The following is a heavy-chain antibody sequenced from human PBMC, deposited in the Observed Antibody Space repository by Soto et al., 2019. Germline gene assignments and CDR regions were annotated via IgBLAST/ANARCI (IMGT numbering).Heavy chain of an antibody. CDR1: GVSISSVSISVNY. D-gene: IGHD3-9*01. V-gene: IGHV4-61*08. CDR2: VHYSGST. J-gene: IGHJ5*02. Sequence: SETLSLTCTVSGVSISSVSISVNYWSWIRQSPGEGLEWIGSVHYSGSTNYNPSLKSRVTISVDTSKNQFSLKLSSVTAADTAVYYCARDLREGLRYFAFDPWGQGTLVTVSS. CDR3: ARDLREGLRYFAFDP.